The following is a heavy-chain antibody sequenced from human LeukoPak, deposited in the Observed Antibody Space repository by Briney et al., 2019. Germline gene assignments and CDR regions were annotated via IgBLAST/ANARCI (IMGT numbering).Heavy chain of an antibody. CDR3: AKTKGYSYGYYFDY. CDR2: MSYDGFNK. CDR1: GFTFSSYA. V-gene: IGHV3-30*18. D-gene: IGHD5-18*01. J-gene: IGHJ4*02. Sequence: GGSLRLSCAASGFTFSSYAMHWVRQSLGKGLEWVAVMSYDGFNKYYADSVKGRFTISRDNSKNTPYLQMNSLRAEDTAVYHCAKTKGYSYGYYFDYWGQGTLVTVSS.